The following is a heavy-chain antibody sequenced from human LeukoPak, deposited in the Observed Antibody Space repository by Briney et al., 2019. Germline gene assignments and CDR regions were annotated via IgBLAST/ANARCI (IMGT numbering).Heavy chain of an antibody. V-gene: IGHV3-7*03. D-gene: IGHD6-6*01. Sequence: GGSLRLSCAASGFMFSSNWMSWSRQAPGKGLEWVASINSDGSEGYYADVVKGRFTISRDNAKNSLYLQINSLRAEDTAVYYCARSSYSSSSSVWGQGTMVTVSS. CDR1: GFMFSSNW. J-gene: IGHJ3*01. CDR2: INSDGSEG. CDR3: ARSSYSSSSSV.